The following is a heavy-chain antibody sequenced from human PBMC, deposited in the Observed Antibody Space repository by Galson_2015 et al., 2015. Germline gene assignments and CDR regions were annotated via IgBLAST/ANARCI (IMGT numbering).Heavy chain of an antibody. V-gene: IGHV3-23*01. Sequence: SLRLSCAASGFTFNSYPMTWVRQAPGKGLEWVSTISGGDNRIYYADSVKGRFTISRDTSKNTLYLQMNSLRAEDTAIYYCAKTTVPPYFYYYGMEVWGQGTTVTVSS. J-gene: IGHJ6*02. CDR3: AKTTVPPYFYYYGMEV. CDR2: ISGGDNRI. CDR1: GFTFNSYP. D-gene: IGHD4-17*01.